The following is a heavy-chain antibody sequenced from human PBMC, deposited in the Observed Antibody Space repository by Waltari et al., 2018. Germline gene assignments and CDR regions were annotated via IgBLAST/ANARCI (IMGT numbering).Heavy chain of an antibody. J-gene: IGHJ4*02. Sequence: QVQLQQWGAGLLKPSETLSLTCAVYGGSFSGYYWSWIRQPPGKGLEWIGEINRSGSTNYNPSLKSRVTISVDTSKNQFSLKLSSVTAADTAVYYCARGPGDSGYGRRGYYFDYWGQGTLVTVSS. D-gene: IGHD5-12*01. CDR3: ARGPGDSGYGRRGYYFDY. CDR2: INRSGST. CDR1: GGSFSGYY. V-gene: IGHV4-34*01.